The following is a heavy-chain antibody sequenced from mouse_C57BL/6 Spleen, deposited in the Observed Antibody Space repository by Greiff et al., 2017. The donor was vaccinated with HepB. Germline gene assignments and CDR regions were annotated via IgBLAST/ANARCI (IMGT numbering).Heavy chain of an antibody. Sequence: LQESGAELVKPGASVKLSCKASGYTFTSYWMHWVKQRPGQGLEWIGMIHPNSGSTNYNEKFKSKATLTVEKSSSTAYMQLSSLTSEDSAVYYCARAYDYGGYAMDYWGQGTSVTVSS. CDR2: IHPNSGST. CDR1: GYTFTSYW. CDR3: ARAYDYGGYAMDY. V-gene: IGHV1-64*01. J-gene: IGHJ4*01. D-gene: IGHD2-4*01.